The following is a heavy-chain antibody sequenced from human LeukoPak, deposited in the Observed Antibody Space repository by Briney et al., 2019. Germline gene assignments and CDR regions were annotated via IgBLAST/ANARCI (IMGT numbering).Heavy chain of an antibody. CDR3: ARGLMGGYPRFDY. J-gene: IGHJ4*02. V-gene: IGHV3-20*04. CDR2: VNWNSNNI. CDR1: GFTFSSYA. D-gene: IGHD3-22*01. Sequence: GGSLRLSCAASGFTFSSYAMSWVRQAPGKGLEWVSNVNWNSNNIGYADSVKGRFTISRDNAKNSLYLQMSSLRAEDTALYYCARGLMGGYPRFDYWGQGTLVIVSS.